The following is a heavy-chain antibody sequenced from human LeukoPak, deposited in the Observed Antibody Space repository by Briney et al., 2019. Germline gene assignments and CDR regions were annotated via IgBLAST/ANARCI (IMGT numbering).Heavy chain of an antibody. CDR2: INPNSGAT. J-gene: IGHJ5*02. Sequence: ASVKVSCKASGYTFTDYYIHWVRQAPGQGLEWVGWINPNSGATNYAQKFHGRVTMASDTSIRTAYMDLNRVGPDDTAVYYCAKTARRGGQNWLGPWGQGTLVTVSS. D-gene: IGHD3-16*01. V-gene: IGHV1-2*02. CDR1: GYTFTDYY. CDR3: AKTARRGGQNWLGP.